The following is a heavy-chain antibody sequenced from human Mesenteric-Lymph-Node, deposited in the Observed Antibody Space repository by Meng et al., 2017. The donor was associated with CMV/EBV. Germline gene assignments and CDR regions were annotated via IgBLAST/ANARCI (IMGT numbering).Heavy chain of an antibody. J-gene: IGHJ4*02. CDR2: IKQDGSEK. CDR3: ASSITGTHEYYFDY. Sequence: GESLKISCAASGFTFSSYWMSWVRQAPGKGLEWVANIKQDGSEKYYVDSVKGRFTISRDNAKNSLYLQMNSLRAEDTAVYYCASSITGTHEYYFDYWGQGTLVTVSS. D-gene: IGHD1-7*01. CDR1: GFTFSSYW. V-gene: IGHV3-7*01.